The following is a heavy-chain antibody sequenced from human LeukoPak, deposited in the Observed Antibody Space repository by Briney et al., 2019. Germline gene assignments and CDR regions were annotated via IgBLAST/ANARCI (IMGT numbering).Heavy chain of an antibody. CDR1: GGSISSSYY. CDR2: VYSSGST. Sequence: SETLSLTCTVSGGSISSSYYWGWIRQPPGKGLEWIGSVYSSGSTYYNPSLKSRVTTSVDTSKNQFSLTLNSVTAADTAVYYCATYGGDWKFDSWGQGTLVTVSS. CDR3: ATYGGDWKFDS. D-gene: IGHD2-21*01. J-gene: IGHJ4*02. V-gene: IGHV4-39*01.